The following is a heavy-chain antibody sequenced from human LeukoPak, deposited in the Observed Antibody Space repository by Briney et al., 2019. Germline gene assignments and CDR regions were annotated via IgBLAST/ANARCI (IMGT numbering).Heavy chain of an antibody. J-gene: IGHJ4*02. CDR1: GFTFSSNA. V-gene: IGHV3-23*01. Sequence: GGSLRLSCAASGFTFSSNAMSWVRQAPGKGLEWVSAISGSGGSTYYADSVKGRFTIFRDNSKNTLYLQMNSLRAEDTAVYHCANGWSPDYWGRGTLVTVSS. CDR3: ANGWSPDY. D-gene: IGHD2-15*01. CDR2: ISGSGGST.